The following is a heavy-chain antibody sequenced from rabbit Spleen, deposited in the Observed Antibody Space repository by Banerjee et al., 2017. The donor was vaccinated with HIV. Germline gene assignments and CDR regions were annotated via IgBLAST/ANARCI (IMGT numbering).Heavy chain of an antibody. Sequence: QSLEESGGDLVQPGGSLTLTCTASGFSFSSGYYMCWVRQVPGKGLEWIGCIGIGSGSTYYASWAKGRFTITRTSSTTVTLQMTSLTAADTATYFCARDGAGGSYFALWGQGTLVTVS. CDR1: GFSFSSGYY. J-gene: IGHJ3*01. CDR2: IGIGSGST. D-gene: IGHD8-1*01. V-gene: IGHV1S40*01. CDR3: ARDGAGGSYFAL.